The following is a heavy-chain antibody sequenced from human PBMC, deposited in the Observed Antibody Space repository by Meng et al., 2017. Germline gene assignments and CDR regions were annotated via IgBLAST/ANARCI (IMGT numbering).Heavy chain of an antibody. D-gene: IGHD6-19*01. V-gene: IGHV4/OR15-8*02. Sequence: VQLQVSGPGLVKPSGTLSLTCVVSGGSISSVDWWSWVRQPPGKGLEWIGEIYHGGNTNYNPSLKSRVTISIDKSKNQFSLKLSSVTAADTAVYYCASWIYSCGWQWGQGTLVTVSS. CDR3: ASWIYSCGWQ. J-gene: IGHJ4*02. CDR1: GGSISSVDW. CDR2: IYHGGNT.